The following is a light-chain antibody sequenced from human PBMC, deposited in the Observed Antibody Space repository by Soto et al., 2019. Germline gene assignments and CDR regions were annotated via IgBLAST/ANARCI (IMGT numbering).Light chain of an antibody. CDR3: SSYTSSSTPHHV. CDR1: SSDVGGYNY. J-gene: IGLJ1*01. V-gene: IGLV2-14*01. Sequence: QSVLTKPASVSGSPGQSITISCTGTSSDVGGYNYVSWYQQHPGKAPKLMIYEVSNRPSGVSNRFSGSKSGNTASLTISGLQAEDEADYYCSSYTSSSTPHHVFGTGTKLTVL. CDR2: EVS.